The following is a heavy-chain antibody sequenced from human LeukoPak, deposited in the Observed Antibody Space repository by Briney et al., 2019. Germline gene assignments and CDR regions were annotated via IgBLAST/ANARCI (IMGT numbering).Heavy chain of an antibody. J-gene: IGHJ6*02. V-gene: IGHV3-23*01. CDR2: ISGGGGST. CDR3: AKDQVTYYDFWSGYYPDYYYGMDV. CDR1: GFTFTNYA. Sequence: GGSLRLSCAASGFTFTNYAMSWVRQAPGKGLEWVSGISGGGGSTYYADSVKGRFTISKDNSKNTLYLQMNSLRAEDTAVYYCAKDQVTYYDFWSGYYPDYYYGMDVWGQGTTVTVSS. D-gene: IGHD3-3*01.